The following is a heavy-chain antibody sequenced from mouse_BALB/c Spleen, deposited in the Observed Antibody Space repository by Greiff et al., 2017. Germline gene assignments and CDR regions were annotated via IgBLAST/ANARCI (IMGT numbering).Heavy chain of an antibody. CDR1: GYTFTSYW. CDR3: ASGAMDY. CDR2: IDPANGNT. V-gene: IGHV14-1*02. Sequence: VQLQQSGPELVRPGASVKMSCKASGYTFTSYWMHWVKQRPEQGLEWIGRIDPANGNTKYDPKFQGKATITADTSSNTAYLQLSSLTSEDTAVYYCASGAMDYWGQGTSVTVSS. J-gene: IGHJ4*01.